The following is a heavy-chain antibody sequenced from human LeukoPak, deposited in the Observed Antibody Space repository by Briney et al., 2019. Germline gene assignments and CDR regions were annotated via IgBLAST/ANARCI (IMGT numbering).Heavy chain of an antibody. CDR2: INGSGGNT. CDR1: GFTFSNYG. CDR3: AKKYSTGLDP. V-gene: IGHV3-23*01. J-gene: IGHJ5*02. Sequence: GGSLRLSCAASGFTFSNYGMSWVRHAPGKGLEWVSDINGSGGNTYYTDSVKGRFTISRDNSKNTLYLQMNSLRAEDTAIYYCAKKYSTGLDPWGQGTLVTVSS. D-gene: IGHD1-26*01.